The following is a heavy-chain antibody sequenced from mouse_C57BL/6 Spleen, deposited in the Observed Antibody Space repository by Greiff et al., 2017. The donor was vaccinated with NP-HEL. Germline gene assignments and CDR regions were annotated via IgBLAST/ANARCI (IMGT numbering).Heavy chain of an antibody. V-gene: IGHV1-85*01. D-gene: IGHD1-1*01. CDR1: GYTFTSYD. CDR2: IYPRDGST. J-gene: IGHJ3*01. CDR3: AREAGSSHGGFAY. Sequence: VQRVESGPELVKPGASVKLSCKASGYTFTSYDINWVKQRPGQGLEWIGWIYPRDGSTKYNEKFKGKATLTVDTSSSTAYMELHSLTSEDSAVYFCAREAGSSHGGFAYWGQGTLVTVSA.